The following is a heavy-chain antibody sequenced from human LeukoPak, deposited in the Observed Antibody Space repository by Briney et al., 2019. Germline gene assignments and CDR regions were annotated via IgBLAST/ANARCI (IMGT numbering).Heavy chain of an antibody. CDR2: ISGSGGST. CDR3: AKDQLRFLEWLSYTLSNWFDP. Sequence: GGSLRLSCAASGFTFSSYAMSWVRQAPGKGLEWVSAISGSGGSTYYADSVMGRFTISRDNSKNTLYLQMNSLRAEDTAVYYCAKDQLRFLEWLSYTLSNWFDPWGQGTLVTVSS. J-gene: IGHJ5*02. V-gene: IGHV3-23*01. D-gene: IGHD3-3*01. CDR1: GFTFSSYA.